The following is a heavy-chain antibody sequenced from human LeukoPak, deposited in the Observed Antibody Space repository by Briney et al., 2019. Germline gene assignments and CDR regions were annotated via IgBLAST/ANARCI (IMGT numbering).Heavy chain of an antibody. J-gene: IGHJ3*02. D-gene: IGHD3-22*01. Sequence: SETLSLTCTVSGGSISSGDYYWSWIRQPPGKGLEWIGYIYYSGSTYYNPSLKSRVTIPVDTSKNQFSLKLTSGTAADTAVYYRARFIVVVITNDAFDIWGQGTMVTVSS. CDR2: IYYSGST. V-gene: IGHV4-30-4*01. CDR3: ARFIVVVITNDAFDI. CDR1: GGSISSGDYY.